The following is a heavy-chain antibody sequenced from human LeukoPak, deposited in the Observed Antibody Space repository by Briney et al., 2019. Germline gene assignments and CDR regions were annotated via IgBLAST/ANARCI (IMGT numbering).Heavy chain of an antibody. V-gene: IGHV3-11*04. Sequence: GGSLRLSCAASGFTFSDYWMSWVRQAPGKGLEWVSYISNSGNTIYYADSVKGRFTIFRDNAKNSLYLQMNSLRVEDTAVFYCASSRRITMIVVVRIISAFDIWGQGTMVTVSS. D-gene: IGHD3-22*01. CDR1: GFTFSDYW. CDR3: ASSRRITMIVVVRIISAFDI. J-gene: IGHJ3*02. CDR2: ISNSGNTI.